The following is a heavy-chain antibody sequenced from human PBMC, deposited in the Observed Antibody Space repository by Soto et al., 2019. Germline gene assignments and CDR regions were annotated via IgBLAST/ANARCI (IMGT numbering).Heavy chain of an antibody. J-gene: IGHJ5*02. Sequence: SETLSLTCTVSGGSISSYYWSWIRQPPGKGLEWIGYIYYSGSTNYNPSLKSRVTISVDTSKNQFSLKLSSVTAADTAVYCCGRHARMEAARPGWFAPWGQGTLVTVSS. D-gene: IGHD6-6*01. CDR3: GRHARMEAARPGWFAP. CDR2: IYYSGST. CDR1: GGSISSYY. V-gene: IGHV4-59*08.